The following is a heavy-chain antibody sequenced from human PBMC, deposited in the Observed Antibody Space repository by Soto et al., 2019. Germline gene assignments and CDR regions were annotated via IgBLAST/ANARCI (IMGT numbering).Heavy chain of an antibody. CDR2: ISYSGSTI. J-gene: IGHJ4*02. D-gene: IGHD3-22*01. Sequence: GGSLRLSCAASGFTFSSYEMNWVRQAPGKGLEWVSYISYSGSTIYYADSVKGRFTISRDNAKNSLYLQMNSLRAEDTAVYYXARDYYDGSHYYPAGCDYWAQGTLVTV. CDR3: ARDYYDGSHYYPAGCDY. V-gene: IGHV3-48*03. CDR1: GFTFSSYE.